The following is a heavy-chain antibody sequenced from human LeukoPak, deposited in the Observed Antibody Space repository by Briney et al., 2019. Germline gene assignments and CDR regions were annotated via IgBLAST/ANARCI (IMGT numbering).Heavy chain of an antibody. D-gene: IGHD6-13*01. CDR1: GFTFSSYW. CDR2: INTDGSST. CDR3: ARVSSSSWWALDY. Sequence: PGGSLRLSCAASGFTFSSYWMHWVRHAPGKGLVWVSRINTDGSSTIYADSVKGRFTISRDNAKNTLYLQMNSLRAEDTAVYYCARVSSSSWWALDYWGQGTLVTVSS. V-gene: IGHV3-74*01. J-gene: IGHJ4*02.